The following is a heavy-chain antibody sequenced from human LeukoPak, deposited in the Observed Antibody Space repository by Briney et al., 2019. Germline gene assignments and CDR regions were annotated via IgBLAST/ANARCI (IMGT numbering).Heavy chain of an antibody. CDR1: GGTFSSYA. V-gene: IGHV1-69*04. D-gene: IGHD3-3*01. Sequence: ASVKVSCKASGGTFSSYAISWVRQAPGQGLEWMGRIIPILGIANYAQKFQGRVTMTEDTSTDTAYMELSSLRSEDTAVYYCATGSGGVANYYYGMDVWGQGTTVTVSS. CDR2: IIPILGIA. J-gene: IGHJ6*02. CDR3: ATGSGGVANYYYGMDV.